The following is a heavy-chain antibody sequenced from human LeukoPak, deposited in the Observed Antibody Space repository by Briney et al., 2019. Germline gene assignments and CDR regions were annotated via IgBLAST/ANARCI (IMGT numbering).Heavy chain of an antibody. CDR2: ISYDGSNK. CDR1: GFTFSSYA. J-gene: IGHJ3*02. CDR3: ARHRTVQWLVDTFNI. Sequence: GGSLRLSCAASGFTFSSYAMHWVRQAPGKGLEWVAVISYDGSNKYYADSVKGRFTISGDNSKNTLYLQMNSLRAEDTAMYYCARHRTVQWLVDTFNIWGQGSMVTVSS. D-gene: IGHD6-19*01. V-gene: IGHV3-30*04.